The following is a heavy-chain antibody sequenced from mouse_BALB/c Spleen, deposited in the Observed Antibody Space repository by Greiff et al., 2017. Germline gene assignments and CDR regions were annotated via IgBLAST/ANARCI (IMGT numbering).Heavy chain of an antibody. J-gene: IGHJ3*01. Sequence: EVQLQQSGAELVKPGASVKLSCTASGFNIKDTYMHWVKQRPEQGLEWIGRIDPANGNTKYDPKFQGKATIKADTSSNTAYLQLSSLTSEDTAVYYCARGYGNAGFAYWGQGTLVTVSA. CDR2: IDPANGNT. D-gene: IGHD2-10*02. CDR3: ARGYGNAGFAY. CDR1: GFNIKDTY. V-gene: IGHV14-3*02.